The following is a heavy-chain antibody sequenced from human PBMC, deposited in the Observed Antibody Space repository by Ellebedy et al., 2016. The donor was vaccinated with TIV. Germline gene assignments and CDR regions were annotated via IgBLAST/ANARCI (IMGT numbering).Heavy chain of an antibody. Sequence: GESLKISCAASEFTVDNIYMAWVRQAPGKGLEWVSLIYSGGTTYYADSVKGRFTISLDSSKNKQDLQMNSLRSEDSAVYYCMRRWSWGQGTLVTVSS. D-gene: IGHD2-15*01. CDR1: EFTVDNIY. J-gene: IGHJ4*02. V-gene: IGHV3-66*04. CDR3: MRRWS. CDR2: IYSGGTT.